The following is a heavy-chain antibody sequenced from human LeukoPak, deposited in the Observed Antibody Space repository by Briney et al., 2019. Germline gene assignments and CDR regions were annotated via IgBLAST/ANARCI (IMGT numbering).Heavy chain of an antibody. CDR2: ISPSGDIL. J-gene: IGHJ6*03. V-gene: IGHV3-23*01. D-gene: IGHD1-26*01. CDR3: AKAIYSSGSYYNYYYYMDV. CDR1: GFTFSSHG. Sequence: GGSLRLSCAASGFTFSSHGMNWVRQAPGKGLEWVSGISPSGDILYYADSVKGQFTISRDNSKNTLYLQMNSLRAEDTAVYYCAKAIYSSGSYYNYYYYMDVWGKGTTVTVSS.